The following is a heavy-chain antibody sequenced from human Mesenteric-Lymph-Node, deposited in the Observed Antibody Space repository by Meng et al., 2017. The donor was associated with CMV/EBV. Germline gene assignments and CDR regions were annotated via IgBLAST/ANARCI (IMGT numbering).Heavy chain of an antibody. D-gene: IGHD3-3*01. V-gene: IGHV1-2*02. J-gene: IGHJ4*02. Sequence: ASAKVSCKAAGYTFHGDYIHWVRQAPGDGFEWMGWVNPNSGATKFAQKFQGRGAMTSDASITTVYMELSNMRSDDTAVYYCTRERTFYDYWCEYWCGVPFDYWGQGTLVTVSS. CDR3: TRERTFYDYWCEYWCGVPFDY. CDR1: GYTFHGDY. CDR2: VNPNSGAT.